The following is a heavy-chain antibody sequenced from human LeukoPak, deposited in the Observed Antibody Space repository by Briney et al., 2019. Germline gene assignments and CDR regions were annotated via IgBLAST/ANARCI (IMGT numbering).Heavy chain of an antibody. CDR2: ISYDGSNK. Sequence: GGSLRLSCAASGFTFSSYAMHWVRQAPGKGLEWVAVISYDGSNKYYADSVKGRFTISRDNSKNTLYLQMSSLRADDTAVYYCARDPWGTILGYFDYWGQGTLVTVSS. J-gene: IGHJ4*02. CDR3: ARDPWGTILGYFDY. D-gene: IGHD3-3*01. CDR1: GFTFSSYA. V-gene: IGHV3-30*04.